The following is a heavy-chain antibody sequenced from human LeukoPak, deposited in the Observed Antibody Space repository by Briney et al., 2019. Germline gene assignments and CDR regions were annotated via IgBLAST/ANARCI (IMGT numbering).Heavy chain of an antibody. D-gene: IGHD3-9*01. CDR1: GFTFSSYS. CDR3: ARDPGITILSAGSGY. V-gene: IGHV3-21*01. CDR2: ISSSSSYI. Sequence: GGSLRLSCAASGFTFSSYSMNWVRQAPGKGLEWVSSISSSSSYIYYADSVKGRFTISRDNAKNSLYLQMNSLRAEDTAVYYCARDPGITILSAGSGYWGQGTLVTVSS. J-gene: IGHJ4*02.